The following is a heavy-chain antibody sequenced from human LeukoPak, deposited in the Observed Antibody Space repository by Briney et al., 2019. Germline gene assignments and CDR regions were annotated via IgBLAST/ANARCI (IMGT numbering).Heavy chain of an antibody. Sequence: ASVKVSCKASGYTFTGYYMHWVRQAPGQGPEWMGWINPNSGGTNYAQKFQGRVTMTRDTSISTAYMELSRLRSDDTAVYYCARDSGSSFRVDAFDIWGQGTMVTVSS. CDR1: GYTFTGYY. V-gene: IGHV1-2*02. CDR3: ARDSGSSFRVDAFDI. CDR2: INPNSGGT. J-gene: IGHJ3*02. D-gene: IGHD1-26*01.